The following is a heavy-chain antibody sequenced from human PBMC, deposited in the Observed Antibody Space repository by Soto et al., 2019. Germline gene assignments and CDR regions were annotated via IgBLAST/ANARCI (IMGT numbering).Heavy chain of an antibody. CDR1: GYTFATYA. V-gene: IGHV1-3*01. CDR2: INAGNGNT. D-gene: IGHD3-10*01. CDR3: AREPTYYYGSGGYYYGMDV. Sequence: ASVKVSCKASGYTFATYAMNWVRQAPGQRLEWMGWINAGNGNTKYSQKFQGRVTITRDTSASTAYMELSSLRSEDTAVYYCAREPTYYYGSGGYYYGMDVWGQGTTVTVSS. J-gene: IGHJ6*02.